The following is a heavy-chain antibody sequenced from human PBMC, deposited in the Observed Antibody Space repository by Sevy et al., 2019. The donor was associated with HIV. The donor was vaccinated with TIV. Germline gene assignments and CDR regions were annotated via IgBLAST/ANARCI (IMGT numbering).Heavy chain of an antibody. CDR2: INPKSGGT. Sequence: ASVKVSCKASGYTFTDNYIHWVRQAPGQGLEWVGRINPKSGGTKYAQKFQGRVTMTRDTSISTAYMEVSRLRFDDTAVFHCAREDGSTYYGLIDYWGQGSLVTVSS. CDR1: GYTFTDNY. CDR3: AREDGSTYYGLIDY. J-gene: IGHJ4*02. V-gene: IGHV1-2*06. D-gene: IGHD3-22*01.